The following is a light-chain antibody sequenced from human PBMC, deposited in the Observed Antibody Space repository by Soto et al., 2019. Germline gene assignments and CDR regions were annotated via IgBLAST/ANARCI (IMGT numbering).Light chain of an antibody. CDR2: GAS. J-gene: IGKJ5*01. V-gene: IGKV3-15*01. Sequence: EILVTQSPATLSVSPGERATLSCRASQSVSSNLAWYRQQPGQAPRLLIYGASTRATGIPARFSGSGSETEFTLTISSLQYGDFAVYYCQQYNNWRPHFGQGTRLEIK. CDR3: QQYNNWRPH. CDR1: QSVSSN.